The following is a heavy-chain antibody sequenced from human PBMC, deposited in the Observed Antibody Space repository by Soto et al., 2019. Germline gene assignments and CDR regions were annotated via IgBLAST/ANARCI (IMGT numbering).Heavy chain of an antibody. CDR1: GYTFTSYG. Sequence: QVQLVQSGAEVKKPGASVKVSCKASGYTFTSYGISWVRQAPGQGLEWMGWISAYNGNTNYAQKLQGRVTMTTDTSTSTAYMELRSLRSDDTAVYYCARDLTKGSAYCGGDCSTSSGDVGYWGQGTLVTVSS. J-gene: IGHJ4*02. CDR2: ISAYNGNT. V-gene: IGHV1-18*01. CDR3: ARDLTKGSAYCGGDCSTSSGDVGY. D-gene: IGHD2-21*02.